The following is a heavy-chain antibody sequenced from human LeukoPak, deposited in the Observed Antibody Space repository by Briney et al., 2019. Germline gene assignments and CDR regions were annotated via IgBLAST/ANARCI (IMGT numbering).Heavy chain of an antibody. V-gene: IGHV4-38-2*01. J-gene: IGHJ4*02. CDR3: ARRYYDYVWGSYRYTSYYFDY. Sequence: SEALSPTCAVSGYSISSGYYWGCIRQPPGKGLEWIGSIYHSGSTYYNPSLKSRVTISVDTSKNQFSLKLSSVSAADTAVYYCARRYYDYVWGSYRYTSYYFDYWGQGTLVTVSS. D-gene: IGHD3-16*02. CDR2: IYHSGST. CDR1: GYSISSGYY.